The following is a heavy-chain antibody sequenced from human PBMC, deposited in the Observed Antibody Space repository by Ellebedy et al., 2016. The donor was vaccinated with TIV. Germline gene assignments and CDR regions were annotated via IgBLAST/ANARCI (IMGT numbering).Heavy chain of an antibody. CDR1: GYTFPSYG. Sequence: AASVKVSCKASGYTFPSYGISWVRQAPGQGLEWMGWISAYNANTTFAQRLQGRVTMTTDTSTSTAYMALRSLRSDDTAMYYCARDREYYGSGSYPFDYWGQGTLVTVSS. D-gene: IGHD3-10*01. CDR3: ARDREYYGSGSYPFDY. J-gene: IGHJ4*02. V-gene: IGHV1-18*01. CDR2: ISAYNANT.